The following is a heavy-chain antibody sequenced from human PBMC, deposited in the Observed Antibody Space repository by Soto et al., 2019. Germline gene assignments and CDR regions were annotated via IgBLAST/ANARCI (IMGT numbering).Heavy chain of an antibody. J-gene: IGHJ3*02. Sequence: QITLKESGTTLVKPTQTLTLTCTFSGFSLSTRGVGVGWIRQPPGKALEWLALIYWDDDKHYSPSLDSRLSIIKDSSKNQVVLIMTNMDPVDTATYYCARSQITMIRGVRTDAFDIWGQGTMVTVSS. CDR3: ARSQITMIRGVRTDAFDI. CDR1: GFSLSTRGVG. V-gene: IGHV2-5*02. CDR2: IYWDDDK. D-gene: IGHD3-10*01.